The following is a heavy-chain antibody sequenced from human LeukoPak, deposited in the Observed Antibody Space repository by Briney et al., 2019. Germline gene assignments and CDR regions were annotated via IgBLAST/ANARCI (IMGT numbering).Heavy chain of an antibody. CDR3: ATHTYYYSSGSFAY. CDR1: GYTFTSYD. J-gene: IGHJ4*02. D-gene: IGHD3-10*01. V-gene: IGHV1-8*01. CDR2: MNPSSGNT. Sequence: ASVKVSCKASGYTFTSYDINWVRQATGQGPEWMGWMNPSSGNTGFAQRFQGRVTMTRDTSINTAYLELSSPTSEDTAVYYCATHTYYYSSGSFAYWGQGTLVTVSS.